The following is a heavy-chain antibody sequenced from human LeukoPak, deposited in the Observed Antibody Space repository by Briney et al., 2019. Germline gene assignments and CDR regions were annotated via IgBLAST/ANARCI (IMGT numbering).Heavy chain of an antibody. CDR2: IKQDGSEK. V-gene: IGHV3-7*01. CDR1: GFTFSSYW. Sequence: GGSLRLSCAASGFTFSSYWMSWVRQAPGKGLEWVANIKQDGSEKYYVDSVKGRFTISRDNAKNSLYLQMNSLRAEDTAVYYCASAVYGVSRFDYWGREPWSPSPQ. D-gene: IGHD4-17*01. CDR3: ASAVYGVSRFDY. J-gene: IGHJ4*02.